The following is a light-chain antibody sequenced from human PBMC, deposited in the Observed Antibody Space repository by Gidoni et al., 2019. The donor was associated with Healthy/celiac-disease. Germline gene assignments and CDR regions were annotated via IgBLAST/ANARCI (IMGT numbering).Light chain of an antibody. V-gene: IGKV1-39*01. Sequence: DIQMTQSPSSLSASVGDRVTITCRASQSISSYLNWYQQKPGKAPKLLLYAASSLQRGVPSRFSGSGSGTAFPLPISSLQPEDFATYYCQQRYSTPPTFGQGTKVEIK. CDR1: QSISSY. J-gene: IGKJ1*01. CDR3: QQRYSTPPT. CDR2: AAS.